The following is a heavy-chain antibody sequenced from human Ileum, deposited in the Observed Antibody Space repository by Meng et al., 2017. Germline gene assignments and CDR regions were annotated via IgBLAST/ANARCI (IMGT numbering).Heavy chain of an antibody. CDR2: IHSGGNT. Sequence: EVQLVESGGGLVQPGGSLRLSCAASGFTCSNYWMHWVRQTPGKGLVWVSIIHSGGNTYYADSVKGRFTISRDNSKNTVYLQMNSLRAEDTAIYYCASGHLDYWGQGTLVTVSS. CDR3: ASGHLDY. CDR1: GFTCSNYW. V-gene: IGHV3-66*01. J-gene: IGHJ4*02.